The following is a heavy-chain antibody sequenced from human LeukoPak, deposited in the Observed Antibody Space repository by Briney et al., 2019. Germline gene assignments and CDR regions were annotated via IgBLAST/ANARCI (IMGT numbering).Heavy chain of an antibody. D-gene: IGHD4-17*01. Sequence: GGSLRLSCATSGFSFSSYAMSWVRQAPGKGLEWVSSISSSTSYIYYADSVKGRFTVSRDNAKNSLYLQMNSLRAEDTAVYYCARLRDTVTSPSDSWGQGTLVTVSS. V-gene: IGHV3-21*01. CDR1: GFSFSSYA. J-gene: IGHJ4*02. CDR2: ISSSTSYI. CDR3: ARLRDTVTSPSDS.